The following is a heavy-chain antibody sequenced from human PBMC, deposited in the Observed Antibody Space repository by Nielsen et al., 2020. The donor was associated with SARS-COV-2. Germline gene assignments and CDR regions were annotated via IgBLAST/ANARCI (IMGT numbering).Heavy chain of an antibody. CDR1: GFTFSSYS. CDR2: ISSSSSYI. D-gene: IGHD4-17*01. V-gene: IGHV3-21*01. Sequence: GESLKIYCAASGFTFSSYSMNWVRQAPGKGLEWVSSISSSSSYIYYADSVKGRFTISRDNAKNSLYLQMNSLRAEDTAVYYCASLDYGDSFDIWGQGTMVTVSS. CDR3: ASLDYGDSFDI. J-gene: IGHJ3*02.